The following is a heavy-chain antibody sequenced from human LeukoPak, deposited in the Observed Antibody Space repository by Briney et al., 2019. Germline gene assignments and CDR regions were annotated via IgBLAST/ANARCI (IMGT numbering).Heavy chain of an antibody. J-gene: IGHJ4*02. CDR1: GGTFSSYA. CDR2: IIPIFDTG. V-gene: IGHV1-69*06. Sequence: SVKVSCKASGGTFSSYAISWVRQAPGQGLEWMGGIIPIFDTGNYAQKFQGRVTITADKSTSTAYMELSSLRSEDTAVYYCARTYYYDSSGYYFDYWGQGTLVTVSS. D-gene: IGHD3-22*01. CDR3: ARTYYYDSSGYYFDY.